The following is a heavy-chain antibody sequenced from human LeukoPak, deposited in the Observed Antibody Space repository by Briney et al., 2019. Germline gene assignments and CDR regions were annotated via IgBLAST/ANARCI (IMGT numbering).Heavy chain of an antibody. J-gene: IGHJ4*02. CDR3: ARGGPVLRYFDWLTRPLFDY. CDR1: GGSFSGYY. CDR2: INHSGST. V-gene: IGHV4-34*01. D-gene: IGHD3-9*01. Sequence: SETLSLACAVYGGSFSGYYWSWVRQPPGKGLEWLGEINHSGSTNYNPSLKSRVTISVDTSKNQFSLKLSSVTAADTAVYYCARGGPVLRYFDWLTRPLFDYWGQGTLVTVSS.